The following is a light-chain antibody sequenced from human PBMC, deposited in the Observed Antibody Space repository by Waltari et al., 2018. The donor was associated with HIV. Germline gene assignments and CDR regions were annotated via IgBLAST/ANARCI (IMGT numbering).Light chain of an antibody. V-gene: IGKV3-20*01. CDR2: GTS. CDR1: ESVRSSH. Sequence: EIVLTQSPGTLSLSPGERATLSCRASESVRSSHLAWYQQKPGQAPRLLIFGTSSRATGVPDRFSGSGSGTDFTLTISRLEPEDFAVYYCQQYGNAPPYTFGQGTKLEI. CDR3: QQYGNAPPYT. J-gene: IGKJ2*01.